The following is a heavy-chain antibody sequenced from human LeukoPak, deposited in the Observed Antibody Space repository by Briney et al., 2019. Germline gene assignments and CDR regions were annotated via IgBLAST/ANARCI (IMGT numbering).Heavy chain of an antibody. Sequence: MASETLSLTCAVYGGSFSGYYWSWIRQPPGKGLEWIGEINHSGSTNYNPSLKSRVTISVDTSKNQFSLKLSSVTAADTAVYYCARGTAVAGTRGHWFDPWGQGTLVTVSS. CDR3: ARGTAVAGTRGHWFDP. CDR1: GGSFSGYY. D-gene: IGHD6-19*01. V-gene: IGHV4-34*01. J-gene: IGHJ5*02. CDR2: INHSGST.